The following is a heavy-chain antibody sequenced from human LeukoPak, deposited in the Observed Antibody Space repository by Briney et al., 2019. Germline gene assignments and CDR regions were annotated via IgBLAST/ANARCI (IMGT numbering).Heavy chain of an antibody. V-gene: IGHV4-59*01. D-gene: IGHD6-13*01. CDR2: IYYSGST. CDR3: ARDSGGKWYSSSYYGMDV. Sequence: SETLSLTCTASGGSISSYYWSWIRQPPGKGLEWIGYIYYSGSTNYNPSLKSRVTISVDTSKNQFSLKLSSVTAADTAVYYCARDSGGKWYSSSYYGMDVWGQGTTVTVSS. J-gene: IGHJ6*02. CDR1: GGSISSYY.